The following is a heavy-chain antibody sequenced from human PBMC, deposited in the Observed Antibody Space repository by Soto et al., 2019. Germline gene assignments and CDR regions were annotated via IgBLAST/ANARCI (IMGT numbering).Heavy chain of an antibody. CDR3: ARDGVAAGNINFDY. CDR1: GYIFTKSA. V-gene: IGHV1-3*01. Sequence: ASVKVSCKASGYIFTKSAMHWVRQAPGQRLEWMGWISGGNGNTKYSPKLQDRVTVTRDTSASTAYMELSSLRSEDTALYYCARDGVAAGNINFDYWGQGTLVTVSS. J-gene: IGHJ4*02. CDR2: ISGGNGNT. D-gene: IGHD6-25*01.